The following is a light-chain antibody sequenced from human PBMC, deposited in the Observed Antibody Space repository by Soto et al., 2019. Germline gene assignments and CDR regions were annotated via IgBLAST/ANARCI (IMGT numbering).Light chain of an antibody. V-gene: IGKV3-11*01. J-gene: IGKJ4*01. CDR2: DAS. CDR1: QNVDIY. Sequence: EVVLTQSPVTLALSPGERATLSCRASQNVDIYVAWYQQKPGQAPRLLIYDASNRATGIPARFSGSGSGTDVSPTISSLEPEDFSVYYCQQRRDWPPLTFGGGTKLEIK. CDR3: QQRRDWPPLT.